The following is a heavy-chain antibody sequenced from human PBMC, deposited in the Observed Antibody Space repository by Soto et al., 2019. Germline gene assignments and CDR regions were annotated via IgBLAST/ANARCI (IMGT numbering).Heavy chain of an antibody. Sequence: GGSLRLSCAASGFTFSSYSMNWVRQAPGKGLEWVSYISSSSSTIYYADSVKGRFTISRGNAKNSLYLQMNSLRDEDTAVYYCARGGGWHQGYYHYYGMDVWGHGTTVTVSS. D-gene: IGHD1-26*01. CDR1: GFTFSSYS. V-gene: IGHV3-48*02. CDR2: ISSSSSTI. J-gene: IGHJ6*02. CDR3: ARGGGWHQGYYHYYGMDV.